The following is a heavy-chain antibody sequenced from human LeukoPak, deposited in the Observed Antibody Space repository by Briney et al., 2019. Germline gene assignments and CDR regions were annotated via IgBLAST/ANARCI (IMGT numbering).Heavy chain of an antibody. Sequence: SETLSLTCTVSGGSISGSYWTWIRQSPGKALEWIGYVDDGGSTNYNPSLKSRLTISVDTSNKQFSLRLSSVTAADTAVYYCASAYGYYYYYMDVWGKGTTVTVSS. J-gene: IGHJ6*03. CDR3: ASAYGYYYYYMDV. CDR2: VDDGGST. CDR1: GGSISGSY. V-gene: IGHV4-59*01. D-gene: IGHD3-16*01.